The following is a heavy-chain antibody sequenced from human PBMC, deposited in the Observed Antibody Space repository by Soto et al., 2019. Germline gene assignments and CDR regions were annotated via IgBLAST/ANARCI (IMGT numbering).Heavy chain of an antibody. J-gene: IGHJ4*02. CDR1: GYSFTSLH. D-gene: IGHD6-19*01. CDR3: PRASPGPVDH. V-gene: IGHV1-8*01. Sequence: ASVKVSCKASGYSFTSLHFNWVRQATGQGLEWIGWMNPHSGDTGFAQRFQGRVTMTRNTSINTAYMELRSLRPHHTPVYYCPRASPGPVDHWGQGTQVTVSS. CDR2: MNPHSGDT.